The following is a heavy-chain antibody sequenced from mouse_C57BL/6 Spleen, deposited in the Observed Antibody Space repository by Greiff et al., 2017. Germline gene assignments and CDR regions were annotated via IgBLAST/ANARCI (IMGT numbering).Heavy chain of an antibody. Sequence: VQLQQPGTELVKPGASVKLSCKASGYTFTSYWMHWVKQRPGQGLEWIGNINPSNGGTNYNEKFKSKATLTVDKSSSTAYMQLSSLTSEDSAVYYCARGGMVTTCEFGYWGQGTTLTVSS. D-gene: IGHD2-2*01. CDR3: ARGGMVTTCEFGY. CDR2: INPSNGGT. CDR1: GYTFTSYW. J-gene: IGHJ2*01. V-gene: IGHV1-53*01.